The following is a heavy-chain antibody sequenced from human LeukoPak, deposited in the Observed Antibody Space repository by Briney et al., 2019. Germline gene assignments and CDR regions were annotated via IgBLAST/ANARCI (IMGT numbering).Heavy chain of an antibody. D-gene: IGHD3-22*01. CDR1: GFTFSSYG. V-gene: IGHV3-64D*06. J-gene: IGHJ4*02. CDR3: VKGGSSGYFSPSIFDY. Sequence: GGALRLSCSASGFTFSSYGMHWVRQAPGKGREYVSVITSSGGSTYYADSVKGRFTISRDNSKNTLYLQMSSLGDEDTAVYYCVKGGSSGYFSPSIFDYWGQGALVTVSS. CDR2: ITSSGGST.